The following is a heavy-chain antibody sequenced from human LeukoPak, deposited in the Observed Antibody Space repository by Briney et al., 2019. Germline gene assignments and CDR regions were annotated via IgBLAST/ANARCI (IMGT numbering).Heavy chain of an antibody. V-gene: IGHV1-2*06. CDR1: GYTFTNYG. Sequence: ASVKVSCKASGYTFTNYGISWVRQAPGQGLEWMGRINPNSGATNYAQMFQGRVTMTRDTSISTVYMELSRLRSDDTAVYYCARGDVATKGTVDYWGQGTLATVSS. J-gene: IGHJ4*02. CDR3: ARGDVATKGTVDY. D-gene: IGHD1-14*01. CDR2: INPNSGAT.